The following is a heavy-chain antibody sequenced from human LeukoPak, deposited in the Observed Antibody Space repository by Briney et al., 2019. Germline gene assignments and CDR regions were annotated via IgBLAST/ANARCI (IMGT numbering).Heavy chain of an antibody. D-gene: IGHD3-3*02. J-gene: IGHJ6*03. Sequence: SESLSLTCTVSGGSISGYYWSWIRRPPGKELEWIGYIYYSGSTNYNPSLKSRVTISVDTSNNQHSLKLSSVTAADTAVYYCARGARRGIFYMDVWGRGTTVTVSS. CDR2: IYYSGST. V-gene: IGHV4-59*01. CDR3: ARGARRGIFYMDV. CDR1: GGSISGYY.